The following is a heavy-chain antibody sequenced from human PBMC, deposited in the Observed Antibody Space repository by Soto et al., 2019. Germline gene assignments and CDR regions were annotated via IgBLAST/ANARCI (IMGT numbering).Heavy chain of an antibody. Sequence: PGGSLRLSCAASGFTFSSYAMSWVRQAPGKGLEWVSAISGSGGSTYYADSVKGRFTISRDNSKNTLFLQMNSLRAEDTAVYYCAKGGGNYYDSSGYFDYWGQGTPVTVSS. V-gene: IGHV3-23*01. J-gene: IGHJ4*02. CDR1: GFTFSSYA. CDR2: ISGSGGST. CDR3: AKGGGNYYDSSGYFDY. D-gene: IGHD3-22*01.